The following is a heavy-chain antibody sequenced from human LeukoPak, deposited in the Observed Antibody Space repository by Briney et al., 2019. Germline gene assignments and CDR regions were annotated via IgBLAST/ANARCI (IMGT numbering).Heavy chain of an antibody. J-gene: IGHJ4*02. D-gene: IGHD3-22*01. CDR3: AREAPLYYYDSSGSDFDY. CDR1: GFTFSSYS. V-gene: IGHV3-21*01. CDR2: VSSSSSYI. Sequence: GGSLRLSCAASGFTFSSYSMNWVRQAPGKGLEWVSSVSSSSSYIYYADSVKGRFTISRDNAKNSLYLQMNSLRAEDTAVYYCAREAPLYYYDSSGSDFDYWGQGTLVTVSS.